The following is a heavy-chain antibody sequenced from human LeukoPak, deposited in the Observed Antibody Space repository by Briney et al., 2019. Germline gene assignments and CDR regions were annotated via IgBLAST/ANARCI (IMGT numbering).Heavy chain of an antibody. CDR1: GFTFSSYA. D-gene: IGHD3-10*01. CDR3: AKSPYGSGSYWNYYMDV. V-gene: IGHV3-30*04. CDR2: ISYDGSNK. Sequence: GGSLRLSCAASGFTFSSYAMHWVRQAPGKGLEWVAVISYDGSNKYYADSVRGRFTISRDNSKNTLYLQMNSLRAEDTAVYYCAKSPYGSGSYWNYYMDVWGKGTTVTISS. J-gene: IGHJ6*03.